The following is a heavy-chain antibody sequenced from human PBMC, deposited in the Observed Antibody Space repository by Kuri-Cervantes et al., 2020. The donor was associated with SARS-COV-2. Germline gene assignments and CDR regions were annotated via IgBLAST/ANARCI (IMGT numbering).Heavy chain of an antibody. Sequence: SVKVSCKASGGTFSSYAISWVRQAPGQGLEWMGRIIPIFGTANYAQKFQGRVTITADESTSTAYMELSSLRSEDTAVYYCARDCKDSRSSSTFDYWGQGTLVTVSS. CDR3: ARDCKDSRSSSTFDY. D-gene: IGHD6-6*01. CDR1: GGTFSSYA. J-gene: IGHJ4*02. CDR2: IIPIFGTA. V-gene: IGHV1-69*13.